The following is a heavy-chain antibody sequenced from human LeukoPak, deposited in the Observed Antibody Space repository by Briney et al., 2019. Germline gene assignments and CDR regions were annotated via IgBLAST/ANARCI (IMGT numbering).Heavy chain of an antibody. CDR2: INHSGST. Sequence: PSETLSLTCTVSGGSISSYYWSWIRQPPGKGLEWIGEINHSGSTNYNPSLKSRVTISVDTSKNQFSLKLSSVTAADTAVYYCARGSYSSSWYGGFFPWGQGTLVTVSS. J-gene: IGHJ5*02. D-gene: IGHD6-13*01. CDR1: GGSISSYY. CDR3: ARGSYSSSWYGGFFP. V-gene: IGHV4-34*01.